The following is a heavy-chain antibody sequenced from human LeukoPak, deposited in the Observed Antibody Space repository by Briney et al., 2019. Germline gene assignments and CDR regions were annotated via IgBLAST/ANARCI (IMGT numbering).Heavy chain of an antibody. V-gene: IGHV3-23*01. CDR3: AKVYYYDSSGYYYYYYYMDV. CDR1: GFTFNSYA. Sequence: GGSLRLSCAASGFTFNSYAMSWVRQAPGKGLEWVSGISGSGGSTYYADSVKGRFTISRDNSKNTLYLQMNSLRAEDTAVYYCAKVYYYDSSGYYYYYYYMDVWGKGTTVTVSS. J-gene: IGHJ6*03. D-gene: IGHD3-22*01. CDR2: ISGSGGST.